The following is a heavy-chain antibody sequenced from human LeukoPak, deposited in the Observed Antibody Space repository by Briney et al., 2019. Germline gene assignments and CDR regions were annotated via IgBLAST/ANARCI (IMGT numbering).Heavy chain of an antibody. CDR1: GFTFSSYA. V-gene: IGHV3-23*01. J-gene: IGHJ6*03. CDR3: ARVRAGSFYSDKYYYNYMDV. CDR2: ISGSGDST. D-gene: IGHD3-10*01. Sequence: PGGSLRLSCAASGFTFSSYAMSWVRQAPGKGLEWVSAISGSGDSTYYADSVKGRFTISRDNSKNTLYLQMNSLRAEDTAIYYCARVRAGSFYSDKYYYNYMDVWGKGVTVTVSS.